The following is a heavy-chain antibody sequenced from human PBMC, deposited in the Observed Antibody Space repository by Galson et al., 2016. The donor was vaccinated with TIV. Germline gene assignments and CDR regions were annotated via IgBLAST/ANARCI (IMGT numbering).Heavy chain of an antibody. CDR3: VRDGTNYNFWSGTQLDY. D-gene: IGHD3-3*01. J-gene: IGHJ4*02. CDR2: IGFSADTK. CDR1: GFVFRDYY. Sequence: SLRLSCAASGFVFRDYYMSWVRQAPGRGLEWVSLIGFSADTKFYADSVRGRFTISRDNSEKLVYLQMDSLRAEDTAVYYCVRDGTNYNFWSGTQLDYWGQGALVTVSS. V-gene: IGHV3-11*01.